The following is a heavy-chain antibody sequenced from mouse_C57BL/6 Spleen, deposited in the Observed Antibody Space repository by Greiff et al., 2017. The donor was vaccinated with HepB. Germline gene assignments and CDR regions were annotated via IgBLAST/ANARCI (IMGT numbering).Heavy chain of an antibody. J-gene: IGHJ2*01. CDR1: GYTFTSYW. Sequence: LQQPGAELVRPGSSVKLSCKASGYTFTSYWMDWVKQRPGQGLEWIGNIYPSDSETHYNQKFKDKATLTVDKSSSTAYMQLSSLTSEDSAVYYCARRGNWPFDYWGQGTTLTVSS. V-gene: IGHV1-61*01. CDR2: IYPSDSET. D-gene: IGHD4-1*02. CDR3: ARRGNWPFDY.